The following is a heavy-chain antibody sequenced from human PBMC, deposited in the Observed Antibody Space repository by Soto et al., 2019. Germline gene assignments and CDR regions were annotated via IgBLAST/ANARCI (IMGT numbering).Heavy chain of an antibody. CDR2: INPNSGGT. D-gene: IGHD5-12*01. V-gene: IGHV1-2*02. CDR1: GYTFTGYY. Sequence: ASVKVSCKASGYTFTGYYMHWVRQAPGQGLEWMGWINPNSGGTNYAQKFQGRVTMTRDTSISTAYMELSSLRAEDTAVYYCARVRRGYSGYYHIDVWGQGTTVTVSS. J-gene: IGHJ6*02. CDR3: ARVRRGYSGYYHIDV.